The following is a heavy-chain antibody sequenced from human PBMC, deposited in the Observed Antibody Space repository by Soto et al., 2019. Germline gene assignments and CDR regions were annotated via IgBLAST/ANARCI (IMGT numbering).Heavy chain of an antibody. D-gene: IGHD2-2*01. CDR3: ASSEGCISTSCYVFDD. CDR2: IYYSGST. V-gene: IGHV4-59*01. CDR1: GGSISSYY. Sequence: SETLSLTCTVSGGSISSYYWSWIRQPPGKGLEWIGYIYYSGSTNYNPSLKSRVTISVDTSKNQFSLKLSSVTAADTAVYYCASSEGCISTSCYVFDDWGQGTRVTVAS. J-gene: IGHJ4*02.